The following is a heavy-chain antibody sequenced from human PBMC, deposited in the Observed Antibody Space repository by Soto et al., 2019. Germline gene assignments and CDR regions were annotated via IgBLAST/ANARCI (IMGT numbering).Heavy chain of an antibody. D-gene: IGHD4-4*01. V-gene: IGHV4-59*08. CDR2: IYYSGST. J-gene: IGHJ4*02. CDR3: ARHSNRNYGLYYFDF. CDR1: GGSVSSYY. Sequence: ETLSLTCTVSGGSVSSYYWGWIRQPPGKALEWIGYIYYSGSTKYNPSLKSRVTMSVDTSNNQFSLSVSSVTAADTAVYYCARHSNRNYGLYYFDFWGLGAPVTVSS.